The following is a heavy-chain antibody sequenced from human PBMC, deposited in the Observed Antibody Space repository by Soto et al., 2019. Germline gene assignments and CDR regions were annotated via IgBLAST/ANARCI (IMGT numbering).Heavy chain of an antibody. V-gene: IGHV3-30*18. CDR2: ISYDGSNK. CDR1: GFTFSSYG. J-gene: IGHJ4*02. D-gene: IGHD1-26*01. CDR3: AKDRSGIMGAVFDY. Sequence: QVQLVESGGGVVQPGRSLRLSCAASGFTFSSYGMHWVRQAPGKGLEWVAVISYDGSNKYYADSVKGRFTISRDNSKNTLYLQMNSLRAEDTAVYYCAKDRSGIMGAVFDYWGQGTLVTVSS.